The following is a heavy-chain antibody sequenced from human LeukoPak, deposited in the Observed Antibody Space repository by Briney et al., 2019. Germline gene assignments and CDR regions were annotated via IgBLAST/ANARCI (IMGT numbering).Heavy chain of an antibody. CDR3: ARAHDYGKVFDY. D-gene: IGHD4-17*01. Sequence: SQTLSLTCTVSGGSISSGSYYWSWIRQPAGKGLEWIGRIYTSGSTNHNPSLKSRVTISVDTSKNQFSLKLSSVTAADTAVYYCARAHDYGKVFDYWGQGTLVTVSS. J-gene: IGHJ4*02. V-gene: IGHV4-61*02. CDR1: GGSISSGSYY. CDR2: IYTSGST.